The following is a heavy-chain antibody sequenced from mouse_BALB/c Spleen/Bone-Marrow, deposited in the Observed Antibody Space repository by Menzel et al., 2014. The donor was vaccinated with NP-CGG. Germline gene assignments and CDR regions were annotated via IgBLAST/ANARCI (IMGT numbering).Heavy chain of an antibody. CDR3: ARFSQLGLLAY. D-gene: IGHD3-1*01. Sequence: QVQLQQPGAELVKPGTSVKLSCKASGYNFXSYWINWVKLRPGQGLEWIGDIYPGSGSTNYNEKFKSKATLTVDTSSSTAYMQLSSLASEDSALYYCARFSQLGLLAYWGQGTLVTVSA. V-gene: IGHV1-55*01. CDR2: IYPGSGST. CDR1: GYNFXSYW. J-gene: IGHJ3*01.